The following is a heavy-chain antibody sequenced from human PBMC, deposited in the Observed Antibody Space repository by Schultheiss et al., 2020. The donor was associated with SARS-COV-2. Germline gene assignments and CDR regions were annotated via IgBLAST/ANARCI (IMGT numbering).Heavy chain of an antibody. Sequence: GGSLRLSCAASGFTFSGYSMNWVRQAPGKGLEWVSVISGSADTTYYADSVKGRFTISRDDSKNTVYLQMNTLRTEDTAVYYCAKDRAGGWLGRGYFDYWGQGTLVTVSS. CDR3: AKDRAGGWLGRGYFDY. V-gene: IGHV3-23*01. CDR1: GFTFSGYS. CDR2: ISGSADTT. J-gene: IGHJ4*02. D-gene: IGHD6-19*01.